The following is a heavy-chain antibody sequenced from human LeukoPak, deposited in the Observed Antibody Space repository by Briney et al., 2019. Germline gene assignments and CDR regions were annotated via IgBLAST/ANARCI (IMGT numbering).Heavy chain of an antibody. CDR2: TYYRSKWYN. J-gene: IGHJ3*02. CDR3: AREEWGAFDI. D-gene: IGHD3-3*01. V-gene: IGHV6-1*01. CDR1: GDSVSSSSAD. Sequence: PSQTLSLTCAISGDSVSSSSADWNWIRQSPSRGLEWLGRTYYRSKWYNDYAVSVESRITINPDTSKNQFSLQLNSVTPEDTAVYYCAREEWGAFDIWGQGTMVTVSS.